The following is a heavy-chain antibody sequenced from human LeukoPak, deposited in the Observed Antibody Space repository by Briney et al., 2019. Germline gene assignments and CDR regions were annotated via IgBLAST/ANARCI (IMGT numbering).Heavy chain of an antibody. D-gene: IGHD6-13*01. CDR2: IYTSGST. J-gene: IGHJ5*02. Sequence: SETLSLTCTVSGGSISSYYWSWIRQPAGKGLEWIGRIYTSGSTNYNPSLKSRVTMSVDTSKNQFSSKLSSVTAADTAVYYCARDSIAAAGTRFDPWGQGTLVTVSS. V-gene: IGHV4-4*07. CDR1: GGSISSYY. CDR3: ARDSIAAAGTRFDP.